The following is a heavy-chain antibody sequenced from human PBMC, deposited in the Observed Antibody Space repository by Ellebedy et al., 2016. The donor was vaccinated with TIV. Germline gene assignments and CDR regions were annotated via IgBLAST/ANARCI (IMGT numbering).Heavy chain of an antibody. J-gene: IGHJ4*02. V-gene: IGHV4-59*02. CDR1: GASVSRGH. D-gene: IGHD6-25*01. Sequence: SETLSLXXSVSGASVSRGHWTWILQPPEKGLEFVGYVYNSAHTRYNLSLQSRVAISVDTSRNQFSLRLTSMTAADTAVYYCAKSLPGGQYYDSWGQGVLVTVSS. CDR3: AKSLPGGQYYDS. CDR2: VYNSAHT.